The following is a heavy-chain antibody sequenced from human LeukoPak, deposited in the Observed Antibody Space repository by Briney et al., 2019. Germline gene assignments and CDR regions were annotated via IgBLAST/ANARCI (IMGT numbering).Heavy chain of an antibody. Sequence: ASVKVSCKVSGYTLTELSMHWVRQAPGKGLEWMGGFDPEDGETIYAQKFQGRATMTEDTSTDTAYMELSSLRSEDTAVYYCASELQLTHGGGLFDYWGQGTLVTVSS. D-gene: IGHD1-26*01. CDR2: FDPEDGET. CDR3: ASELQLTHGGGLFDY. V-gene: IGHV1-24*01. CDR1: GYTLTELS. J-gene: IGHJ4*02.